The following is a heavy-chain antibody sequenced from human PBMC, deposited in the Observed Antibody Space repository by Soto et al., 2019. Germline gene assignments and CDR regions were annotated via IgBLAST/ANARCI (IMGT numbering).Heavy chain of an antibody. CDR3: SRGGSSWQPHEDY. D-gene: IGHD6-13*01. V-gene: IGHV1-18*01. J-gene: IGHJ4*02. CDR2: VSAYNGNT. CDR1: GFTFTSYG. Sequence: QVQLGQSGAEVKKPGASMKVSFKASGFTFTSYGISWVRQAPGQGLEWKGWVSAYNGNTHYAQKLQGRVTMTTDTSTTTAYMELRSLRSDDTAVYYCSRGGSSWQPHEDYWGQGTLVTVYS.